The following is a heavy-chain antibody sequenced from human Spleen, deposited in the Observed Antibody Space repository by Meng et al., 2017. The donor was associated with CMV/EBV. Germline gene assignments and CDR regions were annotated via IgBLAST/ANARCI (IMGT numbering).Heavy chain of an antibody. CDR1: GGSISSSSYY. CDR3: ARMYSGYDYEYYFDY. Sequence: SETLSLTCTVSGGSISSSSYYWGWIRQPPGKGLEWIGSIYYSGSTYYNPSLKSRVTISVDKSKNQFSLKLSSVTAADTAVYYCARMYSGYDYEYYFDYWGHGTLVTVSS. J-gene: IGHJ4*01. CDR2: IYYSGST. V-gene: IGHV4-39*07. D-gene: IGHD5-12*01.